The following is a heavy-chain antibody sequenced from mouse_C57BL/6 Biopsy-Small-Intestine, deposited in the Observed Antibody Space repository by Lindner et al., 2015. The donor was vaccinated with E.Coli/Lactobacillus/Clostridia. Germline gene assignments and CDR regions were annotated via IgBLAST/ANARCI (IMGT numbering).Heavy chain of an antibody. D-gene: IGHD1-1*01. CDR3: ARDSYGSSFDY. CDR1: GYTFTTYG. CDR2: IYIGNGYT. J-gene: IGHJ2*01. Sequence: QLQESGAELVRPGSSVRMSCKTSGYTFTTYGINWVKQRPGQGLEWIGYIYIGNGYTEYSEKFRGKATLSSDTSSSTAYMQLSSLTSEDSAIYFCARDSYGSSFDYWGQGTTLTVSS. V-gene: IGHV1-58*01.